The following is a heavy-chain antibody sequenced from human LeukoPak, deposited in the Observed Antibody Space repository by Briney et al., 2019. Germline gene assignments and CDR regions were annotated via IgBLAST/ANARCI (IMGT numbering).Heavy chain of an antibody. J-gene: IGHJ4*02. Sequence: ASVKVSCKASGYTFTVHYMHWLRQAPGQGLEWMGWIKPDSGATNFAQNFQGRVTMTSDTSINTAYRELSSLTSDDTAMYYCARDHDYGPDYWGQGTLVTVSA. CDR3: ARDHDYGPDY. CDR2: IKPDSGAT. CDR1: GYTFTVHY. D-gene: IGHD4/OR15-4a*01. V-gene: IGHV1-2*02.